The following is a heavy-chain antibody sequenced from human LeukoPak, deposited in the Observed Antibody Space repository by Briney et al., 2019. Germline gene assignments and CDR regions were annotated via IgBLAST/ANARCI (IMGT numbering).Heavy chain of an antibody. CDR3: AKRHCSSASCYTSTFDY. D-gene: IGHD2-2*02. CDR1: GFTFRSYA. CDR2: ISGSGGST. J-gene: IGHJ4*02. Sequence: GGSLRLSCAASGFTFRSYAMSWVRQAPGKGLEWVSAISGSGGSTYYADSVKGRFTISRDNSKNTLYLQMTSLRAEDTAVYYCAKRHCSSASCYTSTFDYWGQGTLVTVSS. V-gene: IGHV3-23*01.